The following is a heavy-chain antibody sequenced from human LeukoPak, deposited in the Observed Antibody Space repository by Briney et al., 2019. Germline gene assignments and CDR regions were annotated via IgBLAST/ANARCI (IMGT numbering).Heavy chain of an antibody. D-gene: IGHD5-12*01. J-gene: IGHJ1*01. V-gene: IGHV1-2*02. CDR1: GYTFTGYY. CDR3: ARVLSERGYSGYWSLEH. Sequence: GASVKVSCKASGYTFTGYYMHWVRQAPGQGLGWMGWINPNSGGTNYAQKFQGRVTMTRDTSISTAYMELSRLRSDDTAVYHCARVLSERGYSGYWSLEHWGQGTLVTVSS. CDR2: INPNSGGT.